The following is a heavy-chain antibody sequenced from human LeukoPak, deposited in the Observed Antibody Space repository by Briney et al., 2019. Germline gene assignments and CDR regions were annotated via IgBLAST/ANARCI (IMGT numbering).Heavy chain of an antibody. J-gene: IGHJ6*03. CDR1: GYTFTGYY. Sequence: ASVKVSCKASGYTFTGYYMHWVRQAPGQGLEWMGWINPNSGGTNYAQKFQGRVTMTRDTSISTAHMELSRLRSDDTAVYYCARGSFSSRWYYYYYMDVWGKGTTVTVSS. CDR3: ARGSFSSRWYYYYYMDV. V-gene: IGHV1-2*02. CDR2: INPNSGGT. D-gene: IGHD4-23*01.